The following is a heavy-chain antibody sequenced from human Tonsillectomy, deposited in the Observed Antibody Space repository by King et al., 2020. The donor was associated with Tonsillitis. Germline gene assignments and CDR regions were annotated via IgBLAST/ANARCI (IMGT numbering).Heavy chain of an antibody. V-gene: IGHV3-73*02. CDR1: GFTFSGSA. CDR3: TSPSDDILTGYYFDY. J-gene: IGHJ4*02. D-gene: IGHD3-9*01. CDR2: IRSKANSYAT. Sequence: VQLVESGGGLVQPGGSLKLSCAASGFTFSGSAMHWVRQASGKGLEWVGRIRSKANSYATAYAASVKGRVTISRDDSKNTAYLQMNSLKTEDTAVYYCTSPSDDILTGYYFDYWGQGTLVTVSS.